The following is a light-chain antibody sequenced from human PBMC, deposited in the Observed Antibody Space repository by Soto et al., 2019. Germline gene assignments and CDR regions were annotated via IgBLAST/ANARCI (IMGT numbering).Light chain of an antibody. CDR2: AAS. V-gene: IGKV1-27*01. CDR3: QRYISAPAT. J-gene: IGKJ4*01. Sequence: DIQMTQSPSSLSASVGDRVTITCRASQGIRNYLAWYQQKPGKVPKLLIYAASTLQSGVPSRFSGSGSGTDFTLTISSLQPEDVATYYCQRYISAPATFGGGTKVEIK. CDR1: QGIRNY.